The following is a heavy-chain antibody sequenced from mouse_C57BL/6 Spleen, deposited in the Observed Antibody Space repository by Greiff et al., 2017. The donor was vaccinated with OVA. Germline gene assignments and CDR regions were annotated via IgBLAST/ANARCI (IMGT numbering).Heavy chain of an antibody. CDR3: ARWAVVARGWYFDV. V-gene: IGHV1-55*01. J-gene: IGHJ1*03. D-gene: IGHD1-1*01. CDR1: GYTFTSYW. Sequence: VKLQQPGAELVKPGASVKMSCKASGYTFTSYWITWVKQRPGQGLEWIGDIYPGSGSTNYNEKFKSKATLTVDTSSSTAYMQLSSLTSEDSAVYYCARWAVVARGWYFDVWGTGTTVTVSS. CDR2: IYPGSGST.